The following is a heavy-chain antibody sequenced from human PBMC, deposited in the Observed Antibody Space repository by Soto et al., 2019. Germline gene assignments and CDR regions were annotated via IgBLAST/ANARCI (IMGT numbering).Heavy chain of an antibody. Sequence: GGSLRLSCAASGFTFSSYGMHWVRQAPGKGLEWVAVISYYGSIKYYVDSVKGRFTISRDNSKILLYLQMNSLRAEDTAVYYCAKDAYYDILVPGFGMDVWGQGTTVTVSS. D-gene: IGHD3-9*01. V-gene: IGHV3-30*18. CDR3: AKDAYYDILVPGFGMDV. J-gene: IGHJ6*02. CDR2: ISYYGSIK. CDR1: GFTFSSYG.